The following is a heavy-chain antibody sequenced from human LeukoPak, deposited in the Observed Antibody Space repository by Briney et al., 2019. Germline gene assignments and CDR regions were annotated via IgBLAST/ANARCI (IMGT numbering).Heavy chain of an antibody. CDR1: GYTFTSYG. CDR2: ISAYNGNT. V-gene: IGHV1-18*01. J-gene: IGHJ6*03. D-gene: IGHD6-13*01. CDR3: ARTRMAAADYYYYMDV. Sequence: ASVKVSCKASGYTFTSYGINWVRQAPGQGLEWMGWISAYNGNTNYAQKLQGRVTMTTDTSTSTAYMELRSLRSDDTAVYYCARTRMAAADYYYYMDVWGKGTTVTVSS.